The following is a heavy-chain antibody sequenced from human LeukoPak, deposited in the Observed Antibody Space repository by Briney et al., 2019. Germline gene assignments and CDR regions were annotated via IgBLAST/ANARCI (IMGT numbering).Heavy chain of an antibody. CDR3: ARGAHYYYDSSGYSYGDDY. CDR2: ISSSSSYI. Sequence: GGSLRLSCAASGFTFTNYNMNWVRQAPGKGLEWVSSISSSSSYIYYADSVKGRFTISRDNAKNSLYLQMNSLRAEDTAVYYCARGAHYYYDSSGYSYGDDYWGQGTLFTVSS. CDR1: GFTFTNYN. D-gene: IGHD3-22*01. V-gene: IGHV3-21*01. J-gene: IGHJ4*02.